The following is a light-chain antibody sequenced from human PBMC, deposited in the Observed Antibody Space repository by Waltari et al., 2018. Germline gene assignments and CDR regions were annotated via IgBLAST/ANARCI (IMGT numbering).Light chain of an antibody. Sequence: DIVMTQSPLSLPVIPGEPASIACRSSHSLLHSKGYNYLDWYLQKPGQSPQLMIYSGSNRASGVPDRFSGSGSGTDFTLNISRVEAEDVGVYYCMQALQIPPTFGGGTKVEI. CDR2: SGS. CDR1: HSLLHSKGYNY. V-gene: IGKV2-28*01. CDR3: MQALQIPPT. J-gene: IGKJ4*01.